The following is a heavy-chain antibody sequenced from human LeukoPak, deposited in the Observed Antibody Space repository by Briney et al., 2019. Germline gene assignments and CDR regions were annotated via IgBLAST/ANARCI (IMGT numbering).Heavy chain of an antibody. CDR2: IIPIFGTA. CDR3: ARERNPGGFYYDSSGFDY. Sequence: SVKVSCKASGGTFSSYAISWVRQDPGQGLEWMGRIIPIFGTANYAQKFQGRVTITTDESTSTAYMELSSLRSEDTAVYYCARERNPGGFYYDSSGFDYWGQGTLVTVSS. CDR1: GGTFSSYA. J-gene: IGHJ4*02. D-gene: IGHD3-22*01. V-gene: IGHV1-69*05.